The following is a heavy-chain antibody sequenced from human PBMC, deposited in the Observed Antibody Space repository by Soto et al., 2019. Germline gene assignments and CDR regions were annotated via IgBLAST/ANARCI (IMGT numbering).Heavy chain of an antibody. D-gene: IGHD6-13*01. CDR3: ARRQISPPTRGAASARGGMDV. V-gene: IGHV3-33*01. CDR1: GFNFNNYG. CDR2: IWNDGNGY. Sequence: QVQLVESGGGVVQPGRSLRLSCAASGFNFNNYGMHWVRQAPGKGLEWVAVIWNDGNGYYYANSVKGRFTISRDNSKNTLFLQTGSLRAEDTAVYYCARRQISPPTRGAASARGGMDVWGQGTTVTVSS. J-gene: IGHJ6*02.